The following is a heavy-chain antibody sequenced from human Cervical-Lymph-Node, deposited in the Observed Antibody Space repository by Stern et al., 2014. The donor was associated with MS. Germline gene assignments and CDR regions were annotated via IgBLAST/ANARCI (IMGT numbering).Heavy chain of an antibody. V-gene: IGHV5-51*01. CDR2: LNAGDSDT. D-gene: IGHD2-15*01. CDR1: GFNFTNYW. Sequence: EMQLVESGAEVKKPGESLKISCKGSGFNFTNYWIGWVRQMPGKGLEWMGILNAGDSDTRYSPSFQGQVIISVDKSISTAYLQWTSLKASDTAMYYCARRRYCTGVNCFYYYYGLDVWGQGTTVTVS. J-gene: IGHJ6*02. CDR3: ARRRYCTGVNCFYYYYGLDV.